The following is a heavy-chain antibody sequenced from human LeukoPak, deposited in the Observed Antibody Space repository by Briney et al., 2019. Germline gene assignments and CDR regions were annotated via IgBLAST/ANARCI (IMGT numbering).Heavy chain of an antibody. D-gene: IGHD5-12*01. CDR3: ARGGVATSSHFYGMDV. CDR2: INPNSGGT. Sequence: ASAKVSCKASGYTFTGYYMHWVRQAPGQGLEWMGWINPNSGGTNYAQKFQGRVTMTRDTSISTAYMELSRLRSDDTAVYYCARGGVATSSHFYGMDVWGQGTTVTVSS. CDR1: GYTFTGYY. V-gene: IGHV1-2*02. J-gene: IGHJ6*02.